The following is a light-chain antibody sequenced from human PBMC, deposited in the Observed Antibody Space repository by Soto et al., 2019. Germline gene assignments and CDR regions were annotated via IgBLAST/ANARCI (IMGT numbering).Light chain of an antibody. Sequence: EIVLTQSPGTLSLSPGERATLSCRASQSLSSNYLAWYQLKPGQAPRLLIYGASNRATGIPDRYRASGSGTDFTLTIARQEPEDFPVYYCQQFGGSLYTFGQGTKLEIK. CDR1: QSLSSNY. CDR3: QQFGGSLYT. J-gene: IGKJ2*01. CDR2: GAS. V-gene: IGKV3-20*01.